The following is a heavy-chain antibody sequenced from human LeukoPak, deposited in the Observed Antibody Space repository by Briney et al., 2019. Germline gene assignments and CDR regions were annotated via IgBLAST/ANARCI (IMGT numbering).Heavy chain of an antibody. D-gene: IGHD4-23*01. CDR3: ARGTTVESDY. CDR1: GFTFTGHN. V-gene: IGHV3-48*04. J-gene: IGHJ4*02. Sequence: GGSLRLSCAASGFTFTGHNMNWVRQAPGKGPEWVAYISISSGTIYYADSVKGRFTVSRDNAKNSLYLQMNSLRAEDTAVYYCARGTTVESDYWGQGTLVTVSS. CDR2: ISISSGTI.